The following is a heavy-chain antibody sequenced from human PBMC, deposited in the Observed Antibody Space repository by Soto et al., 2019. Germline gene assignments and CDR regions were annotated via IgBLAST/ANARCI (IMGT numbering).Heavy chain of an antibody. D-gene: IGHD2-15*01. V-gene: IGHV3-73*01. J-gene: IGHJ6*03. CDR3: TRHVDCSGGSCYSGYYYYMDV. CDR2: IRSKPNTDAT. CDR1: GFTFSDSA. Sequence: EVQLVESGGGLVQPGGSLKLSCAASGFTFSDSAMHWVRQASGKGLEWVGRIRSKPNTDATAYAASVKGRFTISRDDSKNTAYLPMNSLKTEDTAVYYCTRHVDCSGGSCYSGYYYYMDVWGKGTTVTVSS.